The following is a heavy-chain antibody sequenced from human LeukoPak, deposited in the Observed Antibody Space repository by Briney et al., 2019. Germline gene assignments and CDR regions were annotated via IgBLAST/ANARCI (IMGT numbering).Heavy chain of an antibody. CDR1: GGSISSYY. Sequence: PSETLSLTCTVSGGSISSYYWSWIRQPPGKGLEWIGYIYYSGSTNYNPSLKSRVTISVDTSKNQFSLNLRSVTAADTAVYYCARHYLSSDDYFDCWGQGTLVTVSS. J-gene: IGHJ4*02. CDR2: IYYSGST. CDR3: ARHYLSSDDYFDC. D-gene: IGHD6-25*01. V-gene: IGHV4-59*08.